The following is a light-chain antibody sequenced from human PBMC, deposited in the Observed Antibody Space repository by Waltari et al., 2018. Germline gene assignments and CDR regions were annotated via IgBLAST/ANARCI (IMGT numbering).Light chain of an antibody. Sequence: EIVMTQSPATLSVSPGERATLSWRASQSVSSNLAWYQQKPGQAPRLLIYGASTRATGVPASVSGRGSGTDFTLTISGLQSEDYAVYFCHQHNSWPPLSFGGGTKVEIK. V-gene: IGKV3-15*01. CDR1: QSVSSN. J-gene: IGKJ4*01. CDR2: GAS. CDR3: HQHNSWPPLS.